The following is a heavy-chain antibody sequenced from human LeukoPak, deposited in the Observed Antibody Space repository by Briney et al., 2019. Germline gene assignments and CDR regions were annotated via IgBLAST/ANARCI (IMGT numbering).Heavy chain of an antibody. V-gene: IGHV4-34*01. CDR3: ARGQGPGYSSGWFRL. CDR1: GGSFSGYY. D-gene: IGHD6-19*01. Sequence: PSETLSLTCAVYGGSFSGYYWSWIRQPPGKGLEWIGEINHSGSTNYNPSLKSRATISVDTSKNQFSLKLSSVTAADTAVYYCARGQGPGYSSGWFRLWGQGTLVTVSS. CDR2: INHSGST. J-gene: IGHJ1*01.